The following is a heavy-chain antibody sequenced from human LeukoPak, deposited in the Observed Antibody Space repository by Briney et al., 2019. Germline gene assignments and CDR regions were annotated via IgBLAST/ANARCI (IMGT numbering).Heavy chain of an antibody. V-gene: IGHV6-1*01. CDR3: ARGITGRNDY. CDR2: TYYRSKRYN. CDR1: GDSVSSNSAA. D-gene: IGHD1-26*01. J-gene: IGHJ4*02. Sequence: SQTLSLTCAISGDSVSSNSAAWNWVRQSPSRVLEWLGRTYYRSKRYNEYADSVKSRITINPDTSKNQFSLHLNSVTPEDTAVYFCARGITGRNDYWGQGTLVTVSS.